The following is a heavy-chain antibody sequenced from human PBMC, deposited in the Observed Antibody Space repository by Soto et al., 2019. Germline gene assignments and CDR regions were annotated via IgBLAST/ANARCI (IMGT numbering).Heavy chain of an antibody. CDR2: INTGGTAI. J-gene: IGHJ4*02. CDR1: GFSFSNYE. Sequence: DVQLVESGGGLVQPGGSLRLSCAVSGFSFSNYEMNWVRQAPGKGLEWISYINTGGTAIYYADSVKGRFTISRDNAKNSLYLQMNSLRAEDTAVYYCARFDGASRGYWGQGTLVTVSS. CDR3: ARFDGASRGY. D-gene: IGHD3-10*01. V-gene: IGHV3-48*03.